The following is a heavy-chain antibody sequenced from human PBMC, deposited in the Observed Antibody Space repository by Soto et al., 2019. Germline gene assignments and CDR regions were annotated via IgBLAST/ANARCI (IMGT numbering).Heavy chain of an antibody. Sequence: QVQLVQSGAEVKKPGSSVKVSCKASGGTFSSYTISWVRQAPGQGLEWMGRIIPILGIANYAQKFQGRVTITRDTXTSTAYMELSSLRSEDTAVYYCASDSSSSAPNDDYWGQGTLVTVSS. J-gene: IGHJ4*02. CDR2: IIPILGIA. D-gene: IGHD6-13*01. CDR3: ASDSSSSAPNDDY. V-gene: IGHV1-69*02. CDR1: GGTFSSYT.